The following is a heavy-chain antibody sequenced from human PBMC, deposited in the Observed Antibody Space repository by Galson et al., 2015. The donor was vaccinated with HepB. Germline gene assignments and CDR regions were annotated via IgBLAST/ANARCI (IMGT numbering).Heavy chain of an antibody. J-gene: IGHJ4*02. CDR3: ARDGEMGGCSGGSCYDYFDY. D-gene: IGHD2-15*01. CDR2: ISSSSSYT. Sequence: SLRLSCAASGFTFSDYYMSWIRQAPGKGLEWVSCISSSSSYTNYADSVKGRFTISRDNAKNSLYLQMNSLRAEDTAVYYCARDGEMGGCSGGSCYDYFDYWGQGTLVTVSS. V-gene: IGHV3-11*06. CDR1: GFTFSDYY.